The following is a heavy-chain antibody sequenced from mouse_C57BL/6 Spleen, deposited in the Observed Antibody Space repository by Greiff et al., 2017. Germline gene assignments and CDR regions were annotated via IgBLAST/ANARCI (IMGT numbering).Heavy chain of an antibody. CDR3: ARRDYGSKDYAMDY. CDR2: IYPGGGYT. J-gene: IGHJ4*01. Sequence: LVESGAELVRPGTSVKMSCKASGYTFTNYWIGWAKQRPGHGLEWIGDIYPGGGYTNYNEKFKGKATLTADKSSSTAYMQFSSLTSEDSAIYYCARRDYGSKDYAMDYWGQGTSVTVSS. V-gene: IGHV1-63*01. CDR1: GYTFTNYW. D-gene: IGHD1-1*01.